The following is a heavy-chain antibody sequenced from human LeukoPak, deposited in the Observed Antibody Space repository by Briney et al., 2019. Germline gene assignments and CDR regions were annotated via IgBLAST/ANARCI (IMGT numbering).Heavy chain of an antibody. D-gene: IGHD1-26*01. CDR2: IWYDGSKK. Sequence: GGSLRLSCAASGFTFSSNGMHWVRQAPGKGLEWVAVIWYDGSKKYYADSVKGRFTISRDNSKNTLYLQMNSLRAEETAVYYCARMSGSRLDYWGQGTLVTVSS. J-gene: IGHJ4*02. CDR3: ARMSGSRLDY. V-gene: IGHV3-33*01. CDR1: GFTFSSNG.